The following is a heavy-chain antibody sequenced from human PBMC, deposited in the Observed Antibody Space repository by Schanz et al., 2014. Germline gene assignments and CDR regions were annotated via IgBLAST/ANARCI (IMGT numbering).Heavy chain of an antibody. CDR1: GFVFGDYY. V-gene: IGHV3-11*06. D-gene: IGHD6-19*01. J-gene: IGHJ4*02. Sequence: QVQLVESGGGLVKPGGSLRLSCAASGFVFGDYYMTWIRQAPGKGLEWLSYISDSGTYTNYADSVKGRFTISRDNSKNTLYLQMTSLRAEDTAVYYCAASSGWHPSTDYWGQGTLVTVSS. CDR2: ISDSGTYT. CDR3: AASSGWHPSTDY.